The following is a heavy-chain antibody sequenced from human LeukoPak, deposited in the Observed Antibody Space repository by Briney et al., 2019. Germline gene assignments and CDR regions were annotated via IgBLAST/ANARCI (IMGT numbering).Heavy chain of an antibody. CDR3: ARVGDYYDSSGYSSATRVLDV. D-gene: IGHD3-22*01. CDR2: IWYDGSNK. Sequence: GGSLRLSCAASGFTFSSYGMHWVRQAPGKGLEWVAVIWYDGSNKYYADSVKGRFTISRDNSKNTLYLQMNSLRAEDTAVYYCARVGDYYDSSGYSSATRVLDVWGQGTTVTVSS. J-gene: IGHJ6*02. V-gene: IGHV3-33*01. CDR1: GFTFSSYG.